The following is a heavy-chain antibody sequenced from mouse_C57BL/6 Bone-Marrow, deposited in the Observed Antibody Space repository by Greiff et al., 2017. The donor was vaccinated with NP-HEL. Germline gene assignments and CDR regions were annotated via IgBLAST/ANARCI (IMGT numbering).Heavy chain of an antibody. CDR2: IYPRSGNT. CDR1: GYTFTSYG. D-gene: IGHD1-1*01. Sequence: VQLQQSGAELARPGASVKLSCTASGYTFTSYGISWVKQRPGQGLEWIGEIYPRSGNTYYNEKFKGKATLTADNSTSTAYMELRSLTSEDSAVYYCARGTTMVATDHYWGQGTTLTVSS. V-gene: IGHV1-81*01. CDR3: ARGTTMVATDHY. J-gene: IGHJ2*01.